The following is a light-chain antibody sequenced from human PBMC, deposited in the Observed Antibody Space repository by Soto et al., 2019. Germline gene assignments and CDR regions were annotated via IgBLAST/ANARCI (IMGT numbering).Light chain of an antibody. CDR3: SAWDDSLNGPG. V-gene: IGLV2-14*01. CDR1: SSDVGGYNY. CDR2: EVS. J-gene: IGLJ3*02. Sequence: QSALTQPASVSGSPGQSITISCTGTSSDVGGYNYVSWYQQHPGKAPKLMIYEVSNRPSGVSNRFSGSKSGTSASLAISGLQSEDEADYYCSAWDDSLNGPGFGGGTKLTVL.